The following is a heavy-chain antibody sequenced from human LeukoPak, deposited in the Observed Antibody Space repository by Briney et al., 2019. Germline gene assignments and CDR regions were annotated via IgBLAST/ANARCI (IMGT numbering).Heavy chain of an antibody. Sequence: ASVKVFCKASGYTFTGYYMHWVRQAPGQGLEWMGWINPSGGSTSYAQKFQGRVTMTRDMSTSTVYMELSSLRSEDTAVYYCARSVVDTAMALDYWGQGTLVTVSS. CDR3: ARSVVDTAMALDY. D-gene: IGHD5-18*01. J-gene: IGHJ4*02. V-gene: IGHV1-46*01. CDR2: INPSGGST. CDR1: GYTFTGYY.